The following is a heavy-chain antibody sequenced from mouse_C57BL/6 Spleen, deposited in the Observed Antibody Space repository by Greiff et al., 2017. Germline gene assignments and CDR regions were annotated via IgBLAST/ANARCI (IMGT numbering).Heavy chain of an antibody. CDR3: ARRDYDYAFDG. V-gene: IGHV1-85*01. CDR1: GYTFPSYD. CDR2: IYPRDGST. J-gene: IGHJ2*01. D-gene: IGHD2-4*01. Sequence: QVQLQQSGPELVKPGASVKLSCKANGYTFPSYDINWVKQRPGQGLEWIGWIYPRDGSTKYHEKFKGKATLTVDKSSSTAYMELHSLASEDSAVYFRARRDYDYAFDGWGQGTTLTVA.